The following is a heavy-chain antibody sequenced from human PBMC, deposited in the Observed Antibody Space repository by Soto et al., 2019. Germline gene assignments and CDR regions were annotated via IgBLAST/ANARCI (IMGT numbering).Heavy chain of an antibody. CDR3: AADYGDYVFLPGYAFDI. CDR2: IYSGGRT. Sequence: EVQLVESGGGLVQPGGSLRLSCAASGFTVSSNYMSWVRQAPGKGLEWVSVIYSGGRTYYADSVKGRFTISRDNSKNTLYLQMNSLRAEDTAVYYCAADYGDYVFLPGYAFDIWGQGTMVTVSS. CDR1: GFTVSSNY. V-gene: IGHV3-66*01. D-gene: IGHD4-17*01. J-gene: IGHJ3*02.